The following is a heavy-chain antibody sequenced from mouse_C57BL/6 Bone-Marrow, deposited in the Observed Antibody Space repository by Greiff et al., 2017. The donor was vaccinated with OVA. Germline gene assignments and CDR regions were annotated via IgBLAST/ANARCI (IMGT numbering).Heavy chain of an antibody. CDR1: GYTFTSYW. J-gene: IGHJ2*01. V-gene: IGHV1-50*01. Sequence: QVHVKQSGAELVKPGASVKLSCKASGYTFTSYWMQWVKQRPGQGLEWIGEIDPSDSYTNYNQKFKGKATLTVDTSSSTAYMQLSSLTSEDSAVYYCARSGDYDYFDYWGQGTTLTVSS. CDR3: ARSGDYDYFDY. D-gene: IGHD2-4*01. CDR2: IDPSDSYT.